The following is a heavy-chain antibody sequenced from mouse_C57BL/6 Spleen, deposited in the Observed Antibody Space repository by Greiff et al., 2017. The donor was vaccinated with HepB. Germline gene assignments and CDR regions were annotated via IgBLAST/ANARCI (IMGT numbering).Heavy chain of an antibody. D-gene: IGHD3-3*01. V-gene: IGHV3-6*01. CDR1: GYSITSGYY. J-gene: IGHJ2*01. CDR3: ARGGRENY. CDR2: ISYDGSN. Sequence: EVQLQESGPGLVKPSQSLSLTCSVTGYSITSGYYWNWIRQFPGNKLEWMGYISYDGSNNYNPSLKNRISITRDTSKNQFFLKLNSVTTEDTATYYCARGGRENYWGQGTTLTVSS.